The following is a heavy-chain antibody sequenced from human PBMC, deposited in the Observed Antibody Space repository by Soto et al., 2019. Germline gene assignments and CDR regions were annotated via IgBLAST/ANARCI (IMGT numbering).Heavy chain of an antibody. J-gene: IGHJ6*02. Sequence: SETLSLTCTVSGGSISSSSYYWGWIRQPPGKGPEWIGSIYYSGSTYYNPSLKSRVTISVDTSKNQFSLKLSSVTAADTAVYYCARHRSSSWYDYYYYYGMDVWGQGTTVTVSS. V-gene: IGHV4-39*01. CDR1: GGSISSSSYY. D-gene: IGHD6-13*01. CDR2: IYYSGST. CDR3: ARHRSSSWYDYYYYYGMDV.